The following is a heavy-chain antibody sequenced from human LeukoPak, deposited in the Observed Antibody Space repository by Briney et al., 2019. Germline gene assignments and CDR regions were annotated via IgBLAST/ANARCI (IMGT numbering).Heavy chain of an antibody. V-gene: IGHV1-2*06. D-gene: IGHD6-6*01. J-gene: IGHJ4*02. Sequence: ASAKVSCKASGYTFTGYYMHWVRQAPGQGLEWMGRINPNSGGTNYAQKFQGRVTMTRDTSITTAYMELSRLRSDDTAVYYCARYAYSSSFDYWGQGTLLTVSS. CDR3: ARYAYSSSFDY. CDR1: GYTFTGYY. CDR2: INPNSGGT.